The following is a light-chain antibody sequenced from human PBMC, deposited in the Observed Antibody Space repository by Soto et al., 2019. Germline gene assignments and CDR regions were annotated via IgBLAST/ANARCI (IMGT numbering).Light chain of an antibody. CDR2: RVS. CDR3: TQETQFPRT. CDR1: QTLVHSDGKTY. V-gene: IGKV2-24*01. J-gene: IGKJ1*01. Sequence: DIVLTQTPLSSPVTLGQPASISCRSSQTLVHSDGKTYLSWPQQRPGQPPRLLTYRVSNRFSGVPDRFSGSGAGRDYTLNISRVEAEDVGVYYCTQETQFPRTFGQGTRVEIK.